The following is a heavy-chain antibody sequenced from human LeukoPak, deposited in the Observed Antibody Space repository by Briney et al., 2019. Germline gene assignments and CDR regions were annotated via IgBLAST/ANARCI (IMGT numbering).Heavy chain of an antibody. J-gene: IGHJ6*03. Sequence: PGGSLRLSCAASGFAFSSYGMHWVRQAPGKGLEWVAFIRYDGSNKYYADSVKGRFTISRDNSKNTLYLQMNSLRAEDTAVYYCAKEGRYYDSSFYYYYMDVWAKGPRSPSP. CDR3: AKEGRYYDSSFYYYYMDV. CDR2: IRYDGSNK. V-gene: IGHV3-30*02. CDR1: GFAFSSYG. D-gene: IGHD3-22*01.